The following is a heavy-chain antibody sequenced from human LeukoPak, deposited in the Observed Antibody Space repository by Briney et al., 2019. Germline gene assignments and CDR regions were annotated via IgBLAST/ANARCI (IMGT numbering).Heavy chain of an antibody. D-gene: IGHD3-10*01. J-gene: IGHJ5*02. CDR1: GVSVSSNSSS. CDR3: TRGSWFDP. CDR2: TYYRSKWYN. Sequence: SQTLSLTCAISGVSVSSNSSSWNWIRQSPSRGLEWLGRTYYRSKWYNDYALSVKSRITINPDTSKNQFSLQLNSVTPEDTAVYYCTRGSWFDPWGQGALVTVSS. V-gene: IGHV6-1*01.